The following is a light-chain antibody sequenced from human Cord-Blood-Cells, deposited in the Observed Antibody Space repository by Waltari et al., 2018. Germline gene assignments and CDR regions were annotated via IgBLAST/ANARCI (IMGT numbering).Light chain of an antibody. CDR3: QQSYSTPYT. J-gene: IGKJ2*01. Sequence: DIQMTQSPSSLSASVGDRVTITCRASQSISSYLNWYQQKPGKAPKLLIYAASSLQSGVPSSFSGSGSGTDFTLTIISLQPEYFATYYCQQSYSTPYTFVQLTKLGIK. CDR2: AAS. V-gene: IGKV1-39*01. CDR1: QSISSY.